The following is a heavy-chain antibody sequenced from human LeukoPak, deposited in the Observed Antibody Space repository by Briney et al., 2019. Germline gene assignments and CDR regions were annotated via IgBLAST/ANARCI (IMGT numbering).Heavy chain of an antibody. CDR2: IYHSGTT. CDR1: GYSITSSSW. J-gene: IGHJ4*02. D-gene: IGHD3-10*01. V-gene: IGHV4-28*01. CDR3: ARKENVYYYFDY. Sequence: SDTLSLPCAVSGYSITSSSWWGWLRQPPGKGLEWIGYIYHSGTTYYNPSLQSRVTMSVDTSKNQFSLKLSSVTAVDTAVYYCARKENVYYYFDYWGQGTLVTVSA.